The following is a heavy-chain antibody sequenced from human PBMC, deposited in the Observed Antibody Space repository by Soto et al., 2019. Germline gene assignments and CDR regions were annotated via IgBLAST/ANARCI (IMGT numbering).Heavy chain of an antibody. J-gene: IGHJ1*01. CDR1: GYSFTSYW. D-gene: IGHD2-2*02. V-gene: IGHV5-51*01. CDR2: IYPGDSDT. CDR3: ARGCVRGNRDSALELLCVVCYTKDRDDPSHPLKPLSSGLSRRAERIAAEGDSRSLGGDLH. Sequence: PGESLKISCKGSGYSFTSYWIGWVRQMPGKGLEWMGIIYPGDSDTRYSPSFQGQVTISADKSISTAYLQWISLKASDTAMYYCARGCVRGNRDSALELLCVVCYTKDRDDPSHPLKPLSSGLSRRAERIAAEGDSRSLGGDLHWG.